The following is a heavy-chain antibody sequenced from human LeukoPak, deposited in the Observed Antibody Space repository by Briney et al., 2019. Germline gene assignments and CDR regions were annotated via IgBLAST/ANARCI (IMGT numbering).Heavy chain of an antibody. V-gene: IGHV4-39*07. CDR3: ARDPDFWSGYYNFDY. CDR1: GDSIIGYY. CDR2: IYYTGNT. D-gene: IGHD3-3*01. Sequence: SETLSLTCSVSGDSIIGYYWGWIRQPPGKGLEWIGNIYYTGNTYYNSSLKSRVTISLDTSKNQFSLKVISMTAADTAVYYCARDPDFWSGYYNFDYWGQGTLVTVSS. J-gene: IGHJ4*02.